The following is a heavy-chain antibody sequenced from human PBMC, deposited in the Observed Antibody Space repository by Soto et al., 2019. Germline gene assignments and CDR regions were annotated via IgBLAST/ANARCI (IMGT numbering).Heavy chain of an antibody. CDR3: ARVLRYYDSSGYYPI. CDR2: ISSSSSYT. Sequence: QVQLVESGGGLVKPGGSLRLSCAASGFTFSDYYMSWIREAPGKGLEWVSYISSSSSYTNYADSVKGRFTISRDNAKNSLYLQMNSLRAEDTAVYYCARVLRYYDSSGYYPIWGQGTMVTVSS. D-gene: IGHD3-22*01. V-gene: IGHV3-11*06. J-gene: IGHJ3*02. CDR1: GFTFSDYY.